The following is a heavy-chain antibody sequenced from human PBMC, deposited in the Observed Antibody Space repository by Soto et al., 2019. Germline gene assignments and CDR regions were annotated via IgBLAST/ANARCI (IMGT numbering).Heavy chain of an antibody. D-gene: IGHD5-18*01. Sequence: GESLKISCKGSGYNFINNWIGWVRQMPGKGLEWMGIIYPGDSDTRYSPSFQGQVTISVDKPTSTAYLQWSSLKAADTAIYYCARGPVGYSQNKFEYWGQGTLVTVSS. CDR1: GYNFINNW. CDR3: ARGPVGYSQNKFEY. V-gene: IGHV5-51*01. J-gene: IGHJ4*02. CDR2: IYPGDSDT.